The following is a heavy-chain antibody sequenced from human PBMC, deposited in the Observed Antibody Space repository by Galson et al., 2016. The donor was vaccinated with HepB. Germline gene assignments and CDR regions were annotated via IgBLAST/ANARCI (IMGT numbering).Heavy chain of an antibody. J-gene: IGHJ4*02. V-gene: IGHV3-53*01. D-gene: IGHD3-10*01. CDR1: GFTVSANY. CDR3: TLGSDASY. Sequence: SLRLSCAVSGFTVSANYMSWVRQGPGKGLEWASGIYKGGSTYYAVSVKGRFTISRDTSENTLQLHMNSLTVDDTAVYYCTLGSDASYWGQGILVTVSS. CDR2: IYKGGST.